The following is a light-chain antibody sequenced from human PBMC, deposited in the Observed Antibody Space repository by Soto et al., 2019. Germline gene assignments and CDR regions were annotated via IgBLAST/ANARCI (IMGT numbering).Light chain of an antibody. J-gene: IGKJ1*01. CDR1: QSVSSN. CDR2: GAS. CDR3: HQYHNFPRT. Sequence: EIVMTQSPATLSVSPGERATLSCRASQSVSSNLAWYQQKPGQAPRLLIYGASTRATGIPARFSGSGSGTEFTLTVSSLQPDDFAPYYCHQYHNFPRTFGQGTKVDIK. V-gene: IGKV3-15*01.